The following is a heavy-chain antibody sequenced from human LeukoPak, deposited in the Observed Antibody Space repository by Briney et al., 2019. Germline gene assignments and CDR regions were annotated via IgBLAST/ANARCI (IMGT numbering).Heavy chain of an antibody. J-gene: IGHJ5*02. CDR1: GVSLSSSSYY. V-gene: IGHV4-39*07. Sequence: PSETLSLTCTVSGVSLSSSSYYWGWLRQPPGKGLEWFGNVYYSGGPYYNPSLKSRVTMSLDTSKNQFSLKVSSVTAADTAVYYCARAVGIAAAGTLAWGQGTLVTVSS. D-gene: IGHD6-13*01. CDR2: VYYSGGP. CDR3: ARAVGIAAAGTLA.